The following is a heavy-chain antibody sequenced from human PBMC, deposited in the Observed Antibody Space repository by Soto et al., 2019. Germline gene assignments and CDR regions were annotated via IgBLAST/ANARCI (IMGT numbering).Heavy chain of an antibody. J-gene: IGHJ6*02. Sequence: SETLSLTCTVSGGSISSGGYYWSWIRQHPGKGLEWIGYIYYSGSTYYNPSLKSRVTISVDTSKNQFSLRLSSVTAADTAVYYCARVRQCSSTSCMDVWGQGTTVTVSS. CDR3: ARVRQCSSTSCMDV. V-gene: IGHV4-31*03. CDR1: GGSISSGGYY. CDR2: IYYSGST. D-gene: IGHD2-2*01.